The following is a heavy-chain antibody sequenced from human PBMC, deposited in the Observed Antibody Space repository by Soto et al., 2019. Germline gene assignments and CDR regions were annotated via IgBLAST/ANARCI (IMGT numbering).Heavy chain of an antibody. CDR3: ASGLIRGSSSYLDY. V-gene: IGHV4-59*01. Sequence: SETLSLTCTVSGGSISSYYWSWIRQPPGKGLEWIGYIYYSGSTNYNPSLKSRVTISVDTSKNQFSLKLSSVTAADTAVYYCASGLIRGSSSYLDYWGQGTLVTVSS. J-gene: IGHJ4*02. D-gene: IGHD6-6*01. CDR2: IYYSGST. CDR1: GGSISSYY.